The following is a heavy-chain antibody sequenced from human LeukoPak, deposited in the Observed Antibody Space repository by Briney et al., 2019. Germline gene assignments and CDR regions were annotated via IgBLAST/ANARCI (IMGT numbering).Heavy chain of an antibody. CDR3: ARAGWFGEFGFDY. V-gene: IGHV3-48*03. Sequence: GGSLRLSCAASGFTFSSYEMNWVRQAPGKGLEWVSYISSSGSTIYYADSVKGRFTISRDNAKNSLYLQMNSLRAEDTAVYYCARAGWFGEFGFDYWGQGTLVTVSS. CDR1: GFTFSSYE. J-gene: IGHJ4*02. CDR2: ISSSGSTI. D-gene: IGHD3-10*01.